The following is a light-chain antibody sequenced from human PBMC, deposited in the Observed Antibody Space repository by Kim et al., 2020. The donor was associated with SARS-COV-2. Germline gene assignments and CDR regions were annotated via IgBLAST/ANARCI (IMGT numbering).Light chain of an antibody. Sequence: QPVLTQSPSASASLGASVKLTCTLSSGHSSYAIAWHQQQPEKGPRFLMKLDSDGSHNKGDGIPDRSGSSSGAERYLTISSLQSEDEADYYCQTWDTGVRLFGGGTQLTVL. J-gene: IGLJ3*02. CDR1: SGHSSYA. CDR2: LDSDGSH. CDR3: QTWDTGVRL. V-gene: IGLV4-69*01.